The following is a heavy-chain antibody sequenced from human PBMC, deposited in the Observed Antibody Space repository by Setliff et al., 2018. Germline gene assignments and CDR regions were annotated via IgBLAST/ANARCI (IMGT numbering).Heavy chain of an antibody. CDR3: ARDSYGDNLPYNWFAP. CDR1: GGTFSTFG. Sequence: ASVKVSCKTSGGTFSTFGIHWVRQAPGQGLVWMGGINPIFGTAHYAQKFQGRVTITADESTSTAYMELNSLRSEDTAIYYCARDSYGDNLPYNWFAPWGQGTLVTVS. CDR2: INPIFGTA. V-gene: IGHV1-69*13. J-gene: IGHJ5*02. D-gene: IGHD4-17*01.